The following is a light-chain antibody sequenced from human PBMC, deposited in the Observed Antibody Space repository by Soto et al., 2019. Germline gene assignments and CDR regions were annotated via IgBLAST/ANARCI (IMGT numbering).Light chain of an antibody. J-gene: IGKJ2*01. V-gene: IGKV1-5*01. CDR2: DAS. CDR1: QSISSW. CDR3: QQSNSYSPT. Sequence: DIQMTQSPSTLSASVGDRVTITCRASQSISSWLAWYQQKPGKAPKLLIYDASSLESGVPSRFSGSGSGTVFTLTISSLQPDDLATYYCQQSNSYSPTFGQGTKLEIK.